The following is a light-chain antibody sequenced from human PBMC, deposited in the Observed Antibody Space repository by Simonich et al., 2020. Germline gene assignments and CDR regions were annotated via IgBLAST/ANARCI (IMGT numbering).Light chain of an antibody. CDR1: QSVLYSSNNKNY. CDR3: QQYYSTPLT. V-gene: IGKV4-1*01. J-gene: IGKJ4*01. Sequence: DIVMTQSPDSLAVSLGERATINCKSSQSVLYSSNNKNYLAWYQQKPGQPPKLLIYWASTRESWVPARFSGSGSGTDFTLTIRSLQAEDVAVYYCQQYYSTPLTFGGGTKVEIK. CDR2: WAS.